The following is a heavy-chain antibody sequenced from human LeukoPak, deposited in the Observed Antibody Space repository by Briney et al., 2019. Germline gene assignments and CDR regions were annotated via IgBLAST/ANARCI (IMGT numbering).Heavy chain of an antibody. J-gene: IGHJ5*02. CDR1: GGSISSYY. Sequence: SETLSLTCTVSGGSISSYYWSWIRQPAGKGLEWIGRIYTSGSTNYNPSLKSRVTMSVDTSKNQFSLKLSSVTAADTAVYYCARLGYCSGGGCFGNWFDPWGQGTLVTVSS. V-gene: IGHV4-4*07. CDR2: IYTSGST. CDR3: ARLGYCSGGGCFGNWFDP. D-gene: IGHD2-15*01.